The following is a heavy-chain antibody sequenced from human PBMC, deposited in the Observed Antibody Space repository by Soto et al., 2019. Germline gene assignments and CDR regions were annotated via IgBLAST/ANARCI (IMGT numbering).Heavy chain of an antibody. CDR2: MNQHGSDI. CDR3: ATDTYCPATCYRGHGN. D-gene: IGHD2-8*02. Sequence: EVQLVESGGDLVQPGGSLRLSCAASGFTFSSYWMAWVRQSPGKGLEWVASMNQHGSDIQYVDSVRGRFTISRDXARXXXXXXXXXXRXEDTAIYYCATDTYCPATCYRGHGNWGQGTLVTVSS. J-gene: IGHJ4*02. CDR1: GFTFSSYW. V-gene: IGHV3-7*03.